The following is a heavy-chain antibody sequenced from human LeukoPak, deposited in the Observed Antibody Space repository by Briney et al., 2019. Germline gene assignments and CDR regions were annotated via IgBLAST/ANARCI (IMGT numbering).Heavy chain of an antibody. Sequence: ASVKVSCKASGYTFTGYYMHWVRQAPGQGLEWMGWISAYNGNTNYAQKFQGRVTITADKSTSTAYMELSSLRSEDTAVYYCARDRSGYSGYVFDYWGQGTLVTVSS. CDR3: ARDRSGYSGYVFDY. D-gene: IGHD5-12*01. CDR2: ISAYNGNT. CDR1: GYTFTGYY. V-gene: IGHV1-18*04. J-gene: IGHJ4*02.